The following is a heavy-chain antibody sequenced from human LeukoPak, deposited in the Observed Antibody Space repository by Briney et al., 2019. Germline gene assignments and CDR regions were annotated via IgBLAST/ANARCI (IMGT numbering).Heavy chain of an antibody. CDR1: GFTFSSYG. D-gene: IGHD6-19*01. J-gene: IGHJ4*02. Sequence: GGSLRLSCAASGFTFSSYGMSWVRQAPGKGLEWVSAITGSGGSTYYADSVKGRFTISRDNPKNTLYLQMNSLRAEDTAVYYCAKALSSGGFFDYWGQGTPVTVSS. CDR3: AKALSSGGFFDY. CDR2: ITGSGGST. V-gene: IGHV3-23*01.